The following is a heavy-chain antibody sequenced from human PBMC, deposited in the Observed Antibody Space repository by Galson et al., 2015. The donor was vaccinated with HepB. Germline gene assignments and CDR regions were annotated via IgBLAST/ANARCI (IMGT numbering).Heavy chain of an antibody. J-gene: IGHJ6*02. CDR3: ARRTSLVRGIITKPDYYYGMDV. V-gene: IGHV3-7*03. D-gene: IGHD3-3*01. CDR1: GFTFSSYW. CDR2: INQDGSSK. Sequence: SLRLSCAASGFTFSSYWMNWVRQAPGKGLEWVAHINQDGSSKSYVDSVKGRFTISRDNAKDSVYLQLDSRRAEDTAVYYCARRTSLVRGIITKPDYYYGMDVWGQGTTVTVAS.